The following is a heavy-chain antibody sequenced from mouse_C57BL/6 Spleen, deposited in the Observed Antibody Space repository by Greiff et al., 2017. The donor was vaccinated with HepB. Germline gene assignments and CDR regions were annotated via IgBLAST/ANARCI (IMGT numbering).Heavy chain of an antibody. V-gene: IGHV5-4*01. CDR1: GFTFSSYA. Sequence: EVQGVESGGGLVKPGGSLKLSCAASGFTFSSYAMSWVRQTPEKRLEWVATISDGGSYTYYPDNVKGRFTISRDNAKNNLYLQMSHLKSEDTAMYYCASLAWFAYWGQGTLVTVSA. CDR2: ISDGGSYT. CDR3: ASLAWFAY. J-gene: IGHJ3*01.